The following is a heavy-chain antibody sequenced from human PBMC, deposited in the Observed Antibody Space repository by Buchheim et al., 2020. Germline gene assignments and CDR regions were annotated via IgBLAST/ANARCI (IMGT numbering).Heavy chain of an antibody. D-gene: IGHD1-14*01. Sequence: EVQLVESGGGLVQPGGSLRLSCAASGFTFSSYEMNWVRQAPGKGLEWVSYISSSGSTINYEDSVKGRFTISRDNAKNSLYLQMNSLRAEDTAVYYCARTEPEIYGMDVWGQGTT. CDR2: ISSSGSTI. CDR3: ARTEPEIYGMDV. V-gene: IGHV3-48*03. CDR1: GFTFSSYE. J-gene: IGHJ6*02.